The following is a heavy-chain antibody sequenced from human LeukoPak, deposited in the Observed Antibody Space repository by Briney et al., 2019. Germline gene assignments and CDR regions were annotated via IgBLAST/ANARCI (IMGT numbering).Heavy chain of an antibody. Sequence: GESLKISCAASGFTFSSYSMNWVRQAPGKGLEWVSSISSSSSYIYYADSVKGRFTISRDNAKNSLYLQMNSLRAEDTAVYYCASTPRGVVVSLYDYWGQGTLVTVSP. V-gene: IGHV3-21*01. CDR2: ISSSSSYI. CDR1: GFTFSSYS. CDR3: ASTPRGVVVSLYDY. J-gene: IGHJ4*02. D-gene: IGHD3-22*01.